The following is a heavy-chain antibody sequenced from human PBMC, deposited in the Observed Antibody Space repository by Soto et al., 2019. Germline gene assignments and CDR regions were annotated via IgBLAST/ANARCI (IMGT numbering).Heavy chain of an antibody. CDR2: IYSGGST. CDR1: GLCVSSTY. Sequence: GSLRLSGAAAGLCVSSTYMSWVRQAPGKGLEWVSVIYSGGSTYYADSVKGRFTISRDNSKNTLYLQMDSLRAEDTAVYYCARDYYDILTGSMDVWGRGTTVTVSS. D-gene: IGHD3-9*01. V-gene: IGHV3-53*01. J-gene: IGHJ6*02. CDR3: ARDYYDILTGSMDV.